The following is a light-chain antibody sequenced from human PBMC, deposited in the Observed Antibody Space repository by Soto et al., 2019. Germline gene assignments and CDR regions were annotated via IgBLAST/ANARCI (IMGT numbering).Light chain of an antibody. V-gene: IGKV3D-11*01. Sequence: IVLAQSPATLSLSPGERATLSCRASQDVGHYLAWYQQRPGQAPRLLIYDASNRATGIPARFSGSGSGTDFTLTISSREPEDFAVYYCQQRFSWRSFGPGTRVDFK. CDR2: DAS. J-gene: IGKJ3*01. CDR1: QDVGHY. CDR3: QQRFSWRS.